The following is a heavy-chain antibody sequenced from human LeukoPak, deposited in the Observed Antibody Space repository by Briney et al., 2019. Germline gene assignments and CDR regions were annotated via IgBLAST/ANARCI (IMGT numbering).Heavy chain of an antibody. Sequence: SVKVSWKASGGTFSSYAISWVRQAPAQGLEWMGRIIPIFGIANYAQKFQGRVTITADKSTSTAYMELSSLRSEDTAVYYCARGNYEGDYWGQGTLVTVSS. CDR3: ARGNYEGDY. CDR1: GGTFSSYA. CDR2: IIPIFGIA. V-gene: IGHV1-69*04. J-gene: IGHJ4*02. D-gene: IGHD4-11*01.